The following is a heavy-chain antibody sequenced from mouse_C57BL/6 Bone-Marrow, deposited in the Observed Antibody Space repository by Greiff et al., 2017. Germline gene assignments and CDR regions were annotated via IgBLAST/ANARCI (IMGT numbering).Heavy chain of an antibody. CDR2: IYPGSGNT. J-gene: IGHJ1*03. D-gene: IGHD1-1*01. CDR3: ARGDYDSSYWYFDV. CDR1: GYTFTDYY. V-gene: IGHV1-76*01. Sequence: QVQLQQSGAELVRPGASVKLSCKASGYTFTDYYINWVKQRPGQGLEWIARIYPGSGNTYYNEKFKGKATLTAEKSSSTAYMQLSSLTSEDSAVYCCARGDYDSSYWYFDVWGTGTTVTVSS.